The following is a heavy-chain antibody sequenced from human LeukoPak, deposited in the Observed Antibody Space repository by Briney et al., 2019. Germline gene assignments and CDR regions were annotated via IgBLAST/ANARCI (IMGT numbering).Heavy chain of an antibody. V-gene: IGHV3-7*03. Sequence: GGSLRLSCAASGFIFTNYFMSWVRQAPGKGLEWVASIKHDGSEKYYVDSVRGRFTISRDNTMNSLYLQMSSLRAEDTALYYCAKDQALSLSSSRALDYWGQGTLVTVSS. CDR1: GFIFTNYF. CDR3: AKDQALSLSSSRALDY. D-gene: IGHD2-2*01. CDR2: IKHDGSEK. J-gene: IGHJ4*02.